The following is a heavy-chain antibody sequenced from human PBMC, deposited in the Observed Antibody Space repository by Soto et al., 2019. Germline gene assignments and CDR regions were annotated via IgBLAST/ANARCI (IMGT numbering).Heavy chain of an antibody. CDR1: GFTFTLYW. D-gene: IGHD3-16*01. CDR2: VNSDGTGT. CDR3: AREEPSALLGYFDY. J-gene: IGHJ4*02. Sequence: GGSLRLSCEASGFTFTLYWMHWVRQAPGKGLVWVSRVNSDGTGTMYADSVKGRFTVSRDNAKNSVFLQMDSLRAEDAGVYFCAREEPSALLGYFDYWGQGTLVTVSS. V-gene: IGHV3-74*03.